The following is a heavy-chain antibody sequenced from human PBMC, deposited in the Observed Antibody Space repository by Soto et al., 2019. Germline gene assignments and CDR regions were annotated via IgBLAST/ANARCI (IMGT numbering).Heavy chain of an antibody. CDR3: ASLYYYDSSGYYPFDY. J-gene: IGHJ4*02. D-gene: IGHD3-22*01. CDR2: IIPIFGTA. V-gene: IGHV1-69*01. Sequence: QVQLVQSGAAVKKPGSSVKVSCKASGGTFSSYAISWVRQAPGQGLEWLGGIIPIFGTANYAQKFQGRVMMTADESTSTAYMELSSLRSEDTAVYYCASLYYYDSSGYYPFDYWVQGTLVTFSS. CDR1: GGTFSSYA.